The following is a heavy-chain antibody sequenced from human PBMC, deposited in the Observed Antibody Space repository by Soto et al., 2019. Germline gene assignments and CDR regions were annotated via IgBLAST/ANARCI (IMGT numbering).Heavy chain of an antibody. J-gene: IGHJ6*02. D-gene: IGHD2-15*01. CDR2: IWNDGSEK. CDR3: ARDVEYGGNHGMDA. V-gene: IGHV3-33*01. Sequence: QVQLVESGGGVVQPGRSLRLSCEVSGFTFSSFGMHWLRQPPGKGPEWVALIWNDGSEKYYADSVKGRFTISRDNSKSTLYMQINSLRAEDTAVYYCARDVEYGGNHGMDAWGQATTVTVSS. CDR1: GFTFSSFG.